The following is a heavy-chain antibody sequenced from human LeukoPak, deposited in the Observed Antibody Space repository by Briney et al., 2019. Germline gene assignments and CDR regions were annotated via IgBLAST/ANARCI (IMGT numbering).Heavy chain of an antibody. D-gene: IGHD3-22*01. CDR2: IYYSGST. CDR1: GGSISSGDYY. Sequence: PSETQSLTCTVSGGSISSGDYYWSWIRQPPGKGLEWIGYIYYSGSTYYNPSLKSRVTISVDTSKNQFSLKLSSVTAADTAVYYCARAGYYYDSSGPPGYWGQGTLVTVSS. V-gene: IGHV4-30-4*08. CDR3: ARAGYYYDSSGPPGY. J-gene: IGHJ4*02.